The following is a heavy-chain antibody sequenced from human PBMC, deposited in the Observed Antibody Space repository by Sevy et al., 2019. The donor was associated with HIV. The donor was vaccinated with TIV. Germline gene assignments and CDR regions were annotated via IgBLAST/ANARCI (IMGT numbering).Heavy chain of an antibody. CDR3: ARGVGLDR. J-gene: IGHJ5*02. V-gene: IGHV3-7*01. CDR1: GFTFSPYW. CDR2: IRPDGSDK. Sequence: GGSLRLSCEASGFTFSPYWMTWVRQAPGKGLEWVANIRPDGSDKYYVDSVKGRFTISRDNAKNSLYLQMNSLRADDTAMYYRARGVGLDRWGQGALVTVSS. D-gene: IGHD1-26*01.